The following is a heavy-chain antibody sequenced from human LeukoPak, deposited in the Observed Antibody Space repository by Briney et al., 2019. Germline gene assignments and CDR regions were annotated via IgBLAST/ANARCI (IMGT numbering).Heavy chain of an antibody. CDR1: GGSISSYY. J-gene: IGHJ6*02. Sequence: SSETLSLTCTVSGGSISSYYWSWIRQPPGKGLEWIGYIYYSGSTNYNPSLKSRVTISVDTSKNQFSLKLSSVTAADTAVYYCARVRYSSSPPYYYYGMDVWGQGTTVTASS. CDR3: ARVRYSSSPPYYYYGMDV. V-gene: IGHV4-59*01. D-gene: IGHD6-6*01. CDR2: IYYSGST.